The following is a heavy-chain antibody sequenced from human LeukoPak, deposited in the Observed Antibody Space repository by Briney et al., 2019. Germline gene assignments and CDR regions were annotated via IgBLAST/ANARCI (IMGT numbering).Heavy chain of an antibody. CDR2: ISYDGSNK. J-gene: IGHJ4*02. Sequence: PGGSLRLSCAASGFTFSNYAMHWVRRAPGKGLEWVAVISYDGSNKYYADSVKGRSTISRDNSKNTLYLQMNSLRAEDTAVYYCARALGYCSGGSCYVAYWGQGTLVTVSS. D-gene: IGHD2-15*01. CDR3: ARALGYCSGGSCYVAY. CDR1: GFTFSNYA. V-gene: IGHV3-30*04.